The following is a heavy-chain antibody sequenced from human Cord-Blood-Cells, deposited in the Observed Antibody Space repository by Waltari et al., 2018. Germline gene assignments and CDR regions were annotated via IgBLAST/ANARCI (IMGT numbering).Heavy chain of an antibody. CDR3: ATAYRVGAATGYDY. V-gene: IGHV1-24*01. CDR2: FEPEEGET. J-gene: IGHJ4*02. D-gene: IGHD1-26*01. CDR1: GYTHTELS. Sequence: QVQLVQSGAEVTKAGASVKVSCKFSGYTHTELSMHWVRQAPGKGLEWMGGFEPEEGETIEEHKCQGRVTMTEDTATDPADMELRGLGSEDTAVYYCATAYRVGAATGYDYWGQGTLVTVSS.